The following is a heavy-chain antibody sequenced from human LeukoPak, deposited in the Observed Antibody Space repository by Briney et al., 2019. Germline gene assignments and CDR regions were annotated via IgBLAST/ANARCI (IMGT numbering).Heavy chain of an antibody. CDR1: GGSISSGDYY. Sequence: PSETLSLTCTVSGGSISSGDYYWSWIRQPPGKGLEWIGYIYYSGSTYYNPSLKSRVTISVDTSKNQFSLKLSSVAAADTAVYYCAREREYSSSWYFAFDIWGQGTMVTVSS. V-gene: IGHV4-30-4*01. CDR2: IYYSGST. J-gene: IGHJ3*02. CDR3: AREREYSSSWYFAFDI. D-gene: IGHD6-13*01.